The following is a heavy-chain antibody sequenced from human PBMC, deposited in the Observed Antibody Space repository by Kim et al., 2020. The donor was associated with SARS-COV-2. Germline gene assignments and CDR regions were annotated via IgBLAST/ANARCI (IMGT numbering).Heavy chain of an antibody. CDR2: IYTAGSIT. CDR3: AKDLPYPDDAFDI. Sequence: GGSLRLSCAASGFTFGSYVMSWVRQAPGKGLEWVSVIYTAGSITYYADSVKGRFTISRDNSKNMLYLQMNSLRAKDTAVYYCAKDLPYPDDAFDIWGQGTLVTVSS. J-gene: IGHJ3*02. CDR1: GFTFGSYV. V-gene: IGHV3-23*03.